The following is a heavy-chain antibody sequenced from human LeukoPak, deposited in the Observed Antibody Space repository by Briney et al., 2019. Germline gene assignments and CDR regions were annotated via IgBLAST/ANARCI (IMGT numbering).Heavy chain of an antibody. J-gene: IGHJ4*02. CDR2: IYYSGST. V-gene: IGHV4-39*01. Sequence: SETLSLTCTVSGGSISSSSYYWGWIRQPPGKGLEWIGNIYYSGSTYYNPSLKSRVTISVDTSKNQFSLKLSSVTAADTAVYYCARHVVRRNYYDSSGYNYWGQGTLVTVSS. D-gene: IGHD3-22*01. CDR3: ARHVVRRNYYDSSGYNY. CDR1: GGSISSSSYY.